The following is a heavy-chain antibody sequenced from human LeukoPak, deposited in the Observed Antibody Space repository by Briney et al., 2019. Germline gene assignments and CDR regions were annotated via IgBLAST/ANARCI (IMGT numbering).Heavy chain of an antibody. CDR3: ARDRGCTGGSCYGDY. J-gene: IGHJ4*02. CDR1: GFTFSSYS. D-gene: IGHD2-15*01. V-gene: IGHV3-48*04. CDR2: ITTSGTTL. Sequence: GGSLRLSCAASGFTFSSYSMNWVRQAPGKGLEWVAYITTSGTTLNYADSVKGRFTISRDNAKNSLYLEMDSLRAEDTAVYYCARDRGCTGGSCYGDYWGQGTLVTVSS.